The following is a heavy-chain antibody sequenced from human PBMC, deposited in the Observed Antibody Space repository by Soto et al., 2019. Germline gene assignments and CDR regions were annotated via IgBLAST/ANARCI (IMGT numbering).Heavy chain of an antibody. V-gene: IGHV3-7*01. CDR2: VKQDGSAT. CDR3: ATSAAAPGNY. Sequence: SGGSLRLSCAASGFTFSSYWMSWVRQAPGKGLEWVANVKQDGSATYYVDSVRGRFTISRDNAKNSLYLQMNSLRAEDTAVYYCATSAAAPGNYWGQGTLVTVSS. D-gene: IGHD6-13*01. CDR1: GFTFSSYW. J-gene: IGHJ4*02.